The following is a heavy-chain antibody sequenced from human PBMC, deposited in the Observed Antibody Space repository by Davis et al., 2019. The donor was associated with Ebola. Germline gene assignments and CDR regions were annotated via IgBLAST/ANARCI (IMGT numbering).Heavy chain of an antibody. CDR1: GGSISSGDYY. V-gene: IGHV4-30-4*01. Sequence: MPSETLSLTCTVFGGSISSGDYYWSWIRQPPGKGLEWIGYIYYSGSTYYNPSLKSRVTISVDTSKNQFSLKLSSVTAAETAVYYCARDKGPYNWFDPWGQGTLVTVSS. CDR2: IYYSGST. CDR3: ARDKGPYNWFDP. J-gene: IGHJ5*02.